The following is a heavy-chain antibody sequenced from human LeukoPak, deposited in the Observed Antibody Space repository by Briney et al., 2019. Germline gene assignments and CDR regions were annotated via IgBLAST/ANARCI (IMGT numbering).Heavy chain of an antibody. V-gene: IGHV3-30*02. D-gene: IGHD2-15*01. CDR1: GFTFSNYG. J-gene: IGHJ3*02. CDR3: AREGGRGYCSGGSCPGDAFDI. Sequence: GGSLRLSCGASGFTFSNYGMLWVRQAPGKGLDWVAFIRYDGNNKLYADSVKGRFTISRDNSKNTLYLHINSLRAEDTAVYYCAREGGRGYCSGGSCPGDAFDIWGQGTMVTVSS. CDR2: IRYDGNNK.